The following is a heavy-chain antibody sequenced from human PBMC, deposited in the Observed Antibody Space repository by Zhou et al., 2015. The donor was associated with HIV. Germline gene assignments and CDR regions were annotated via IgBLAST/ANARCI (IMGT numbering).Heavy chain of an antibody. CDR2: IIPIFGTA. J-gene: IGHJ6*02. CDR3: ARDQKSSGYYYDYYYGMDV. CDR1: GGTFSSYA. Sequence: QVQLVQSGAEVKKPGSSVKVSCKASGGTFSSYAISWVRQAPGQGLEWMGGIIPIFGTANYAQKFQGRVTITADESTSTAYMELSSLRSEDTAVYYCARDQKSSGYYYDYYYGMDVWGQGDHGHRSP. D-gene: IGHD3-22*01. V-gene: IGHV1-69*12.